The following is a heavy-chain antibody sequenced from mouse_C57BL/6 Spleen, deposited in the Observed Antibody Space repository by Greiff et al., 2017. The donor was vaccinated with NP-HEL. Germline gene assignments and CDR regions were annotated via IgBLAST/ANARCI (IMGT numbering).Heavy chain of an antibody. J-gene: IGHJ1*03. CDR2: IRSKSSNYAT. Sequence: EVQVVESGGGLVQPKGSLKLSCAASGFTFNTYAMHWVRQAPGKGLGWVARIRSKSSNYATYYADSVKDRFTISRDDSQSMLYLQMNNLKTEDTAMYYCVRDSPYGPYWYFDVWGTGTTVTVSS. CDR1: GFTFNTYA. V-gene: IGHV10-3*01. CDR3: VRDSPYGPYWYFDV. D-gene: IGHD1-1*02.